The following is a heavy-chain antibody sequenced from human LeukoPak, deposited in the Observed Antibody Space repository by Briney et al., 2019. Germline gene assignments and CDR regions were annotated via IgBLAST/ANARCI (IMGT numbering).Heavy chain of an antibody. J-gene: IGHJ4*02. CDR2: IYHSGST. CDR1: GYSISSGYY. V-gene: IGHV4-38-2*01. Sequence: SETLSLTCAVSGYSISSGYYWGWIRQPPGKGLEWIGSIYHSGSTYYNPSLKSRVTISVDTSKNQFSLKLSSVPAADTAVYYCARQTVTLFDYWGQGTLVTVSS. D-gene: IGHD4-17*01. CDR3: ARQTVTLFDY.